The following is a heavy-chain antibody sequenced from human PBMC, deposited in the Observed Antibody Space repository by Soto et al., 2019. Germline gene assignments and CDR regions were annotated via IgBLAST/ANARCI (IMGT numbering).Heavy chain of an antibody. CDR2: IKQDGSEK. J-gene: IGHJ6*03. Sequence: GGSLRLSCAASGFTFSSYWMSWVHQAPGKGLEWVANIKQDGSEKYYVDSVKGRFTISRDNAKNSLYLQMNSLRAEDTAVYYCASLDSGPAARGNYYYYMDVWGKGTTVTVSS. CDR3: ASLDSGPAARGNYYYYMDV. V-gene: IGHV3-7*01. D-gene: IGHD2-2*01. CDR1: GFTFSSYW.